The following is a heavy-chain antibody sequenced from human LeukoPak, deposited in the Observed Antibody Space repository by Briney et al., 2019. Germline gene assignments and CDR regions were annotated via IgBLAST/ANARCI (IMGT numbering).Heavy chain of an antibody. CDR1: GGSFSGYY. CDR2: INHSGST. CDR3: ARGSDYYYYGMDV. Sequence: SETLSLTCAGYGGSFSGYYWSWLRQPPGKGLEWIGEINHSGSTNYNPSLKSRVTISVDTSKNQFSLKLSSVTAADTAVYYCARGSDYYYYGMDVWGQGTTVTVSS. J-gene: IGHJ6*02. V-gene: IGHV4-34*01.